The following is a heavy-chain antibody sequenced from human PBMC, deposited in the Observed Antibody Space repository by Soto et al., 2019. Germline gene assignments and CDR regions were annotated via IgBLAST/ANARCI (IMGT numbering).Heavy chain of an antibody. J-gene: IGHJ5*02. CDR2: IYYSGST. CDR1: GDSFSSYY. CDR3: GSSYGDYQNWFDP. D-gene: IGHD4-17*01. V-gene: IGHV4-59*12. Sequence: SETQSLTCPVSGDSFSSYYWSWIRQPPGKGLEWIGYIYYSGSTNYNPSLKSRVTISVDTSKNQFSLKLSSVTAADTAVYYCGSSYGDYQNWFDPGGQGTLVTVS.